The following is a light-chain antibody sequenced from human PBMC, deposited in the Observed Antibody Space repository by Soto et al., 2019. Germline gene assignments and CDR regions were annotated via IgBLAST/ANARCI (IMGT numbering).Light chain of an antibody. Sequence: EIVLTQSPATLSLSPGERATLSCRASQSVSSYLAWYQQKPGQAPRLLIYDASNRATGIPARFSGSGSGTDFTLTISSLEPEDSAVYYCQQRCNWPPVTFGGGTKVEIK. V-gene: IGKV3-11*01. CDR1: QSVSSY. J-gene: IGKJ4*01. CDR2: DAS. CDR3: QQRCNWPPVT.